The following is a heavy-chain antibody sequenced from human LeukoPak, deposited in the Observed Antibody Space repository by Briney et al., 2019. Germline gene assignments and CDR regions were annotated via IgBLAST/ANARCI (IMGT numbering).Heavy chain of an antibody. CDR2: IFYSGST. V-gene: IGHV4-59*08. D-gene: IGHD4-23*01. Sequence: PSETLSLTCTVSGASISNYYWSWIRQPPGKGLEWIGYIFYSGSTNYNPSLKSRVTISLATSKNQLSLQLRSVTAADTAVYYCARFTTVVPAFWYFDLWGRGTLVTVSS. CDR1: GASISNYY. J-gene: IGHJ2*01. CDR3: ARFTTVVPAFWYFDL.